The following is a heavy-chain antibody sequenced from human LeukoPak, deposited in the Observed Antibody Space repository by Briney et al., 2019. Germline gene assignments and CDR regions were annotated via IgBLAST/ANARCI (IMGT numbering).Heavy chain of an antibody. CDR3: TSGRYGYFDY. CDR2: IRSKAYGGTT. Sequence: GGSLRLSCTASGFTFGVYAMSWVRQAPGKGLEWVGFIRSKAYGGTTEYAASVKGRFTISRDDSKSIAYLQMNSLKTEDTAVYYCTSGRYGYFDYWGQGTLVTVSS. V-gene: IGHV3-49*04. J-gene: IGHJ4*02. CDR1: GFTFGVYA. D-gene: IGHD4-17*01.